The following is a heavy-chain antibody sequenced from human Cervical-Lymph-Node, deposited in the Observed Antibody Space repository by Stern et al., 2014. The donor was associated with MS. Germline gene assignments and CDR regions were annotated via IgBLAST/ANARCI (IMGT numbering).Heavy chain of an antibody. V-gene: IGHV3-72*01. CDR3: TRVHSSGWYGSYFDC. Sequence: VPLVQSGGGLVQPGGSLRLSCVASGFTFSDHYMDWVRQAPGKGLEWVGRTRNKANSYTTEYAASVKGRFTISRDDSKNSLYLYMSSLKTEDTAVYYCTRVHSSGWYGSYFDCWGQGTLVTVSS. CDR1: GFTFSDHY. CDR2: TRNKANSYTT. J-gene: IGHJ4*02. D-gene: IGHD6-13*01.